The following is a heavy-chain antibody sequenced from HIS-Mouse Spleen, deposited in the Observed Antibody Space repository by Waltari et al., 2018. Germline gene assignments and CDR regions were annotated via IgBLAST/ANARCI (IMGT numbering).Heavy chain of an antibody. D-gene: IGHD6-13*01. CDR3: AREIPYSSSWYDWYFDL. CDR1: GGSISISSYY. CDR2: IYYSGTT. Sequence: QLQLQESGPGLVKPSETLSLTCTVSGGSISISSYYWGWIRQPPGTGLGWIGSIYYSGTTYYNPSLKSRVTISVDTSKNQFSLKLSSVTAADTAVYYCAREIPYSSSWYDWYFDLWGRGTLVTVSS. V-gene: IGHV4-39*07. J-gene: IGHJ2*01.